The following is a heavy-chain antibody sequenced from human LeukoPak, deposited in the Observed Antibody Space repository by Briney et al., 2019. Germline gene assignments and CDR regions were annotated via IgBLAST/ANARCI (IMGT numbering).Heavy chain of an antibody. V-gene: IGHV4-59*11. J-gene: IGHJ6*03. CDR2: IYNSGST. D-gene: IGHD6-19*01. CDR3: ARGKAWWGSGWYGDYYYYMDV. CDR1: GDSMRNHY. Sequence: MPSETLSLTCTVSGDSMRNHYWSWIRQPPGKGLEWIGYIYNSGSTNYSPSLKSRVTISVDTSKNQFSLKLSSVTAADTAVYYCARGKAWWGSGWYGDYYYYMDVWGKGTTVTVSS.